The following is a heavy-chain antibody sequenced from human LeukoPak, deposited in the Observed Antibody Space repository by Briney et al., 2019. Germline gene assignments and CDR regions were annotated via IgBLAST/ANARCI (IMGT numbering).Heavy chain of an antibody. D-gene: IGHD6-13*01. J-gene: IGHJ4*02. CDR2: IKQDGSEK. V-gene: IGHV3-7*01. CDR1: GFTFSTYW. CDR3: ARDSAGNDY. Sequence: PGGSLRLPCAASGFTFSTYWMSWVRQAPGKGLEWVANIKQDGSEKYYVDSVKGRFTTSRDNAKNSLYLQMNSLRAEDTAMYYCARDSAGNDYWGQGTLVTVSS.